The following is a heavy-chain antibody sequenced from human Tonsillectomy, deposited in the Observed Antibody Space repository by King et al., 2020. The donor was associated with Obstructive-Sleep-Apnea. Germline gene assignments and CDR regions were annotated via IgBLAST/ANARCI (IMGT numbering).Heavy chain of an antibody. J-gene: IGHJ4*02. CDR2: INPSGST. CDR3: RIWVGDLLRDS. D-gene: IGHD3-10*01. Sequence: VQLQQWGAGLLKPSETLSLTCALYGGSFSIWYWSWIRQPPGKGPEWIGEINPSGSTRYNPSLESRVSLSVDKSQSQFYLRLSSVTAADTAVYYCRIWVGDLLRDSWGQGTLVTVSS. V-gene: IGHV4-34*01. CDR1: GGSFSIWY.